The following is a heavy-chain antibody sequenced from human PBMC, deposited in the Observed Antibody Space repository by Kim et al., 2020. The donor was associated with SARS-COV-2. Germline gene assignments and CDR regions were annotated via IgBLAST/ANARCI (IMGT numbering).Heavy chain of an antibody. V-gene: IGHV6-1*01. Sequence: DYAGSVKSRITLNAEPSKNQFSLQLNSVSPEDTAVYYCARDTPGQKAYDIWGQGTMVTVSS. J-gene: IGHJ3*02. CDR3: ARDTPGQKAYDI.